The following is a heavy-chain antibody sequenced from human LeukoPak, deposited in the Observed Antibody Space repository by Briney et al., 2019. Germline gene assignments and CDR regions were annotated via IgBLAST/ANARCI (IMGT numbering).Heavy chain of an antibody. J-gene: IGHJ4*02. CDR1: GFTFSSYA. V-gene: IGHV3-30-3*01. CDR2: ISYDGSII. CDR3: ARDGYKSLDC. Sequence: PGGSLRLSCAASGFTFSSYAIHWVRQAPGKGLEWVAVISYDGSIIYYADSVKGRFTISRDNSMNTLYLQMNSLRAEDTAVYYCARDGYKSLDCWGQGTLVTVSS. D-gene: IGHD5-24*01.